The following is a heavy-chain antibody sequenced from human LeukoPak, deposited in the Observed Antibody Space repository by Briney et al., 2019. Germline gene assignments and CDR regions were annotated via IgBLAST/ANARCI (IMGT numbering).Heavy chain of an antibody. CDR1: GGSISSYY. J-gene: IGHJ3*02. Sequence: SETLSLTCTVSGGSISSYYWGWIRQPPGKGLEWIGSIYYSGSTYYNPSLKSRVTISVDTSKNQLSLKLSSVTAADTAVYYCARRSTVTNGGGAFDIWGQGTMVTVSS. V-gene: IGHV4-39*01. CDR2: IYYSGST. D-gene: IGHD4-11*01. CDR3: ARRSTVTNGGGAFDI.